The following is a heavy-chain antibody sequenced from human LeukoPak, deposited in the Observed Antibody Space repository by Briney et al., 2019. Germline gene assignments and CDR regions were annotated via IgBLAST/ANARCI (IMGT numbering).Heavy chain of an antibody. CDR3: AKQLGYCSDGSCYFPY. V-gene: IGHV3-23*01. Sequence: PGRSLRLSCAASGFTFSSSAMSWVRQAPGKGLEWVSAISNNGGYTYYADSVQGRFTISRDNSKSTPCLQMNSLRAEDTAVYYCAKQLGYCSDGSCYFPYWGQGTLVTVSS. CDR2: ISNNGGYT. J-gene: IGHJ4*02. D-gene: IGHD2-15*01. CDR1: GFTFSSSA.